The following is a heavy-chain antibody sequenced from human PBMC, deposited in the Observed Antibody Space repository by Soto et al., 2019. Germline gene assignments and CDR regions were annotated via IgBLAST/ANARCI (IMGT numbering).Heavy chain of an antibody. J-gene: IGHJ6*02. V-gene: IGHV1-69*13. Sequence: SVKVSCKASGGTFSSYAISWVRRAPGQGLEWMGGIIPIFGTANYAQKFQGRVTITADESTSTAYMELSSLRSEDTAVYYCASSIAVAGNYYYYGMDVWGQGTTVTVSS. CDR1: GGTFSSYA. CDR3: ASSIAVAGNYYYYGMDV. CDR2: IIPIFGTA. D-gene: IGHD6-19*01.